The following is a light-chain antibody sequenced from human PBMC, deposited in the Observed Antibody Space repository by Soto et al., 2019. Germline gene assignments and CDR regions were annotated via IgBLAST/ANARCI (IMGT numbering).Light chain of an antibody. V-gene: IGLV2-11*01. CDR3: CSYAGSFVV. Sequence: QSVLTQPRSVSGSPGQSVTISCTGTSSDVGGYNSVSWYQRHPGKAPKLMIFDVSKRPSGVPDRFSGSKSGNTASLTISGLQAEDEGDYYCCSYAGSFVVFGGGTKLTVL. CDR2: DVS. J-gene: IGLJ2*01. CDR1: SSDVGGYNS.